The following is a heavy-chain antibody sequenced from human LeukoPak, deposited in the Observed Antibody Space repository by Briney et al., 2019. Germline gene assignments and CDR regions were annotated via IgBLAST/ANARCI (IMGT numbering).Heavy chain of an antibody. CDR2: ISGSGDST. CDR1: GFTFNDYA. V-gene: IGHV3-23*01. Sequence: PGGSLRLSCAASGFTFNDYAMSWVRQAPGEGLEWVSSISGSGDSTEYADSVQGRFTISRDNSNNTLYLQMNSLRADDTAIYYCAKEEYSGSLLTLDYWGQGTLVTVSS. J-gene: IGHJ4*02. CDR3: AKEEYSGSLLTLDY. D-gene: IGHD1-26*01.